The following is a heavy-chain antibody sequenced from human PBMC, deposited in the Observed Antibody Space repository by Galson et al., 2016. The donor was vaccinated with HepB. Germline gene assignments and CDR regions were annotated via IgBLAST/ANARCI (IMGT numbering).Heavy chain of an antibody. D-gene: IGHD2-15*01. J-gene: IGHJ4*02. V-gene: IGHV3-23*01. CDR1: GFTFSSYA. CDR2: ISDHAGGT. Sequence: SLRLSCAASGFTFSSYAMNWVRQAPGKGLEWVSSISDHAGGTYYADSVKGRFTISRDNSKNTLYLQMNSLTAEDTAVYYCARDLGGSWRSGSFDFWGQGSLVTVSS. CDR3: ARDLGGSWRSGSFDF.